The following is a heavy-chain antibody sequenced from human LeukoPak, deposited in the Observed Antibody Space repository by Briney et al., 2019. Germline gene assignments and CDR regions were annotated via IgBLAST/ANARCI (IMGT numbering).Heavy chain of an antibody. CDR3: ARRGSSFFDY. CDR1: GDSISSSTYY. D-gene: IGHD6-13*01. J-gene: IGHJ4*02. V-gene: IGHV4-39*01. CDR2: IYYSGST. Sequence: SETLSLTCTVSGDSISSSTYYWGWIRQPPGKGLEWIGSIYYSGSTYYNPSLKSRVTISMDTSKNQFSLKLSSVTAADTAVYYCARRGSSFFDYWGQGILVTVSS.